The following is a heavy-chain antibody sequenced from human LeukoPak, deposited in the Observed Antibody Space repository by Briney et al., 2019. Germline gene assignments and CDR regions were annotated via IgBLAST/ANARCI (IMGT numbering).Heavy chain of an antibody. Sequence: PGGSLRLSCAASGFTFSSYAMSWVRQAPGKGLEWVSAISGSGGSTYYPDSVKGRFTISRDNSKNTLYLQMNSLRAEDTAVYYCAKGGVGDFWSGPYYYGMDVWGQGTTVTVSS. CDR2: ISGSGGST. CDR1: GFTFSSYA. CDR3: AKGGVGDFWSGPYYYGMDV. D-gene: IGHD3-3*01. J-gene: IGHJ6*02. V-gene: IGHV3-23*01.